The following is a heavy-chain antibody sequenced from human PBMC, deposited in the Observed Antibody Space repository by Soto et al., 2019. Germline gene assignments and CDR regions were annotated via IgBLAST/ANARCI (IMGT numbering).Heavy chain of an antibody. CDR2: IKQDGSEK. CDR1: GFTFSSYW. CDR3: ARPPKLLWFGEGSNWFDP. V-gene: IGHV3-7*01. J-gene: IGHJ5*02. Sequence: GGSLRLSCAASGFTFSSYWMSWVRQAPGKGLEWVANIKQDGSEKYYVDSVKGRFTISRDNAKNSLYLQMNSLRAEDTAVYYCARPPKLLWFGEGSNWFDPWGQGTLVTVSS. D-gene: IGHD3-10*01.